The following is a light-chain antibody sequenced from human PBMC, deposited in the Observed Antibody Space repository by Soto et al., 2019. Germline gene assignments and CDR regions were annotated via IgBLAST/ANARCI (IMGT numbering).Light chain of an antibody. J-gene: IGLJ1*01. CDR2: DVS. Sequence: QSALTQPASVSGAPGQSITISCTGTSSDVGGYNYVSWYQQHPGKAPKLMIYDVSNRPSGVSIRCSASKSANTAAMTRSGLQAEAEDDYFCSAYTSSAYVFGTGTKLTVL. V-gene: IGLV2-14*01. CDR3: SAYTSSAYV. CDR1: SSDVGGYNY.